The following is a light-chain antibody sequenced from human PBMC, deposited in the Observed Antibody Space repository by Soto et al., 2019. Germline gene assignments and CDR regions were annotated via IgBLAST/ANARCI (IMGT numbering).Light chain of an antibody. CDR3: RQYNNWPPT. J-gene: IGKJ4*01. Sequence: EIVITQSPATLSVSPGGRTNPPLRASQSVSSNLAWYHQKPGQAPRLLIYGAYTRATGIPARFSGSGSGTEFTLTTSTLQSEEFAVYYCRQYNNWPPTFGGRTKV. CDR1: QSVSSN. V-gene: IGKV3-15*01. CDR2: GAY.